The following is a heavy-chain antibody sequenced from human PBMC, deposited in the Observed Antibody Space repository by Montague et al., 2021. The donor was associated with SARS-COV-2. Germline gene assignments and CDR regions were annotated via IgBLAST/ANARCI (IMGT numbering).Heavy chain of an antibody. D-gene: IGHD1-1*01. Sequence: SETLSLTCTVSGGSITVSRYDWGWIRQPPGKGLEWIGIVHYTGTTSYNASLKSRPTISVDTSENQFSLKMTSVTASDTAVYYCARHRANAGSFDIWGQGTMVTVSS. CDR2: VHYTGTT. CDR3: ARHRANAGSFDI. CDR1: GGSITVSRYD. V-gene: IGHV4-39*01. J-gene: IGHJ3*02.